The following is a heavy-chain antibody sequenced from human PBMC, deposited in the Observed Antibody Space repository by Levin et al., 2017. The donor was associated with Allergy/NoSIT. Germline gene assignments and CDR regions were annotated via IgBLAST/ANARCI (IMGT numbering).Heavy chain of an antibody. CDR2: ITPSGTTT. CDR3: ARRWLCTGLCYHPAFDY. V-gene: IGHV3-23*01. Sequence: PGGSLRLSCAASGFTFSSHAMDWVRQTPGKGLEWVSRITPSGTTTYYADSVKGRFTVSRDDSDNMLHLEMNRLRAEDTAIYYCARRWLCTGLCYHPAFDYWGHGTLVTVSS. CDR1: GFTFSSHA. J-gene: IGHJ4*01. D-gene: IGHD3/OR15-3a*01.